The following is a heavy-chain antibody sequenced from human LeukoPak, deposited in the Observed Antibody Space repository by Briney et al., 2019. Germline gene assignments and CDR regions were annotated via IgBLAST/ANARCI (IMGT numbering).Heavy chain of an antibody. Sequence: SETLSLTCAVYGGSFSGYYWSWIRQPPGKGLEWIGEINHSGSTNYNPSLKSRVTISVDTSKNQFSLKLSSVTAADTAVYYCARGGGIAAAPRTFDPWGQGTLVTVSS. CDR3: ARGGGIAAAPRTFDP. CDR1: GGSFSGYY. V-gene: IGHV4-34*01. J-gene: IGHJ5*02. D-gene: IGHD6-13*01. CDR2: INHSGST.